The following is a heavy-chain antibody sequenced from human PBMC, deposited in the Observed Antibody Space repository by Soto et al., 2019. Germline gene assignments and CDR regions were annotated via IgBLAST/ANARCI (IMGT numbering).Heavy chain of an antibody. CDR1: GGTSISYY. Sequence: LETHPLTSTVSGGTSISYYWSWIRQPPGKGLEWIGYIYYSGSTNYNPSLKSRVTISVDTSKNQFSLKLSSVTAADTAVYYCAATNSYGDYDYWGQGTLVTVSS. J-gene: IGHJ4*02. D-gene: IGHD5-18*01. V-gene: IGHV4-59*01. CDR2: IYYSGST. CDR3: AATNSYGDYDY.